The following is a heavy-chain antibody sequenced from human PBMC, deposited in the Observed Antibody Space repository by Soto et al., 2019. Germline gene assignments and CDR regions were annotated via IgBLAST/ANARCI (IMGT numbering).Heavy chain of an antibody. Sequence: PSETLSLTCTVSGGSISSGDYYWSWIRQPPGKGLEWTGYIYYSGSTYYNPSLKSRVTISVDTSKNQFSLKLSSVTAADTAVYYCARDAPRLYYDFWSGYQNDAFDIWGQGTMVTV. CDR2: IYYSGST. CDR1: GGSISSGDYY. J-gene: IGHJ3*02. CDR3: ARDAPRLYYDFWSGYQNDAFDI. D-gene: IGHD3-3*01. V-gene: IGHV4-30-4*01.